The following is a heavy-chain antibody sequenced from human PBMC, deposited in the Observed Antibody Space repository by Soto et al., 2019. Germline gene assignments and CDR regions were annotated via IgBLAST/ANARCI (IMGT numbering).Heavy chain of an antibody. V-gene: IGHV4-59*01. D-gene: IGHD3-10*01. Sequence: PSETLSLTCTVSGGSISSYYWSWIRQPPGKGLEWIGYIYYSGSTNYNPSLKSRVTISVDTSKNQFSLKLSSVTAADTAVYYCARGRVLLWFDPWGQGTLVTVS. CDR1: GGSISSYY. CDR3: ARGRVLLWFDP. J-gene: IGHJ5*02. CDR2: IYYSGST.